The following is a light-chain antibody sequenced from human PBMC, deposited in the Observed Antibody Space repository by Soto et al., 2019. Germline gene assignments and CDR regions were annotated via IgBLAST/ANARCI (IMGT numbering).Light chain of an antibody. Sequence: EIALTQSPGTLSLSPGERATLSCRASQSVSSSYLAWYQQKPGPAPRLLIYGASSRATGIPDRFSGSGSGTDVTLTISRLEPEDCAVYYCQQYGSSPLTFGGGTKVDIK. CDR1: QSVSSSY. CDR3: QQYGSSPLT. V-gene: IGKV3-20*01. J-gene: IGKJ4*01. CDR2: GAS.